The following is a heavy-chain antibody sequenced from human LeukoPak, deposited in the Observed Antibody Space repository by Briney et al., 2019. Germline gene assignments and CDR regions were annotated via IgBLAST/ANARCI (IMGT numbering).Heavy chain of an antibody. CDR3: ARVEEGPRVNYYYNYMNV. V-gene: IGHV4-59*01. CDR2: IYYSGST. D-gene: IGHD1-1*01. Sequence: PSETLSLTCTVSGASMNNYYWTWIRQSPGKALEWIGNIYYSGSTNFNPSLKSRVTISVDTSKNQFSLKLSSVTAADTAVYYCARVEEGPRVNYYYNYMNVWGKGTTVTVSS. CDR1: GASMNNYY. J-gene: IGHJ6*03.